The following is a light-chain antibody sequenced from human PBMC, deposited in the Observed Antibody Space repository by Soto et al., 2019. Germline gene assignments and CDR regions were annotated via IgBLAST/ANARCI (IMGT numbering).Light chain of an antibody. CDR2: EGS. V-gene: IGLV2-23*01. Sequence: QSVLTQPASVSGSPGQSITISCTGTSSDVGSYNLVSWYQQHPGKAPKLMIYEGSKRPSGVSNRFSGSKSGNTASLTISGLQAEDEADYYCCSYAGSRTPYVFGTGTKLTV. CDR1: SSDVGSYNL. CDR3: CSYAGSRTPYV. J-gene: IGLJ1*01.